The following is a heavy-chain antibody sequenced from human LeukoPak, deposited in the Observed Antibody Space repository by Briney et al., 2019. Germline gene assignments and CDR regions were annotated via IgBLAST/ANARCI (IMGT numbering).Heavy chain of an antibody. CDR2: ISAYNGNT. J-gene: IGHJ4*02. CDR1: GYTFTNYG. Sequence: GASVKVSCKASGYTFTNYGVSWVRQAPGQGLEYMGWISAYNGNTNYAQKLQGRVTMTTDTSTSTAYMELRGLTSDDTAVYYCARDRSGYPPRIDYWGQGTLVTVSS. V-gene: IGHV1-18*01. D-gene: IGHD3-3*01. CDR3: ARDRSGYPPRIDY.